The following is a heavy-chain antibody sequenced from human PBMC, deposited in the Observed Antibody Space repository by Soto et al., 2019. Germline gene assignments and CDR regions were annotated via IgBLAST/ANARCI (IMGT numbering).Heavy chain of an antibody. CDR3: ARRRGSSLIKGYNWFDP. J-gene: IGHJ5*02. D-gene: IGHD6-13*01. CDR1: GGSISSGDYY. Sequence: SETLSLTCTVSGGSISSGDYYWSWIRQPPGKGLEWIGEIYHSGSTNYNPSLKSRVTISVDKSKNQFSLKLSSVTAADTAVYYCARRRGSSLIKGYNWFDPWGQGTLVTVSS. CDR2: IYHSGST. V-gene: IGHV4-30-4*01.